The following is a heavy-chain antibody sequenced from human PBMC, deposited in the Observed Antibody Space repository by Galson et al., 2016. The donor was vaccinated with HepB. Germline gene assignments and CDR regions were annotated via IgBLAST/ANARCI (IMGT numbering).Heavy chain of an antibody. J-gene: IGHJ6*02. CDR1: GFTFEKYG. CDR3: AKDPGRDGGMDV. CDR2: VWFDETTK. Sequence: SLRLSCAVSGFTFEKYGVHWVRQAPGKGLDWVAVVWFDETTKYYADSVKGRFTISRDNSKNTVYLHMNSLRAEDTAVYYCAKDPGRDGGMDVWGQGPTVTVFS. D-gene: IGHD5-24*01. V-gene: IGHV3-33*06.